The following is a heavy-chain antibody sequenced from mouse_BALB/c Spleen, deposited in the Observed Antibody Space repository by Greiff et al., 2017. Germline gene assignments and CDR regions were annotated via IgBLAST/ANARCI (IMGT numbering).Heavy chain of an antibody. CDR2: IYPGDGDT. Sequence: VQLQQSGAELVRPGSSVKISCKASGYAFSSYWMNWVKQRPGQGLEWIGQIYPGDGDTNYNGKFKGKATLTADKSSSTAYMQLSSLTSEDSAVYFCARLGSYYFDYWGQGTTLTVSS. J-gene: IGHJ2*01. D-gene: IGHD4-1*01. CDR3: ARLGSYYFDY. V-gene: IGHV1-80*01. CDR1: GYAFSSYW.